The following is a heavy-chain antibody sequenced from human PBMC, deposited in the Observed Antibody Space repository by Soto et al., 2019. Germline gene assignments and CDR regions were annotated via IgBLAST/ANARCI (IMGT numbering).Heavy chain of an antibody. CDR3: ARDKITGLFDY. J-gene: IGHJ4*02. V-gene: IGHV4-34*01. CDR2: INLSGST. Sequence: QVQLQQWGAGLLKPSETLSLTCAVYGGSFSGYYWTWIRQPPGTGLEWMGEINLSGSTNSNPSLKSRVTISVDTSKNQFSLKLTSVTAADTAVYYCARDKITGLFDYWGQGTLVTVSS. CDR1: GGSFSGYY. D-gene: IGHD2-8*02.